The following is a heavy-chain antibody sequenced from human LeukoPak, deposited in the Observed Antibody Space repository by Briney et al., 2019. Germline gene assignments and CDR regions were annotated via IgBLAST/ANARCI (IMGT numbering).Heavy chain of an antibody. CDR3: ARGADSSGYYYVDY. Sequence: GGSLRLSCVASGFTFSSHYMTWVRQAPGKGLEWASVIYSGGATYYADSMKGRFTISRHNSKNTLYLRMNSLRAEDTALYYCARGADSSGYYYVDYWGQGTLVTVSS. D-gene: IGHD3-22*01. CDR2: IYSGGAT. V-gene: IGHV3-53*04. CDR1: GFTFSSHY. J-gene: IGHJ4*02.